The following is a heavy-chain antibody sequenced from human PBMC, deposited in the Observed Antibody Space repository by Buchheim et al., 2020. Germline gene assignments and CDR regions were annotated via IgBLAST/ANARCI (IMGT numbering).Heavy chain of an antibody. CDR1: GFTFSTST. J-gene: IGHJ2*01. Sequence: EVQLVESGGGLDKPGGSLRLSCAASGFTFSTSTMNWVRQSPGKGLEWVSSISGSSTYIYYADSLKGRFTISRDNAKNSLSLQMNSLRGEDTAVYYCARDLGSRDLWGRGTL. CDR3: ARDLGSRDL. V-gene: IGHV3-21*01. CDR2: ISGSSTYI. D-gene: IGHD3-10*01.